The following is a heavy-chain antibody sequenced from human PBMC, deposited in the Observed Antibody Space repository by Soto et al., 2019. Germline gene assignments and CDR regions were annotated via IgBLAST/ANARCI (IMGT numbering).Heavy chain of an antibody. V-gene: IGHV1-2*02. Sequence: ASVEVSCEASGYTFTGYYMHWVRQAPGQGLEWMGWINPNSGGTNYAQKFQGRVTMTRDTSISTAYMELSRLRSDDTAVYYCARGYRIAAPGLPLTLDHWGQGTLITVSS. CDR1: GYTFTGYY. D-gene: IGHD6-13*01. J-gene: IGHJ4*02. CDR2: INPNSGGT. CDR3: ARGYRIAAPGLPLTLDH.